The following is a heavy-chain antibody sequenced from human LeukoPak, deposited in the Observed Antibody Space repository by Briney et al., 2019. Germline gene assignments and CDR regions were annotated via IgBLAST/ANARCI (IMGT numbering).Heavy chain of an antibody. CDR3: ARGSGYYYYYGMDV. CDR1: GYTFTSCD. CDR2: MNPNSGNT. D-gene: IGHD3-3*01. V-gene: IGHV1-8*01. Sequence: GASVKVSCKASGYTFTSCDINWVRQATGQGLEWMGWMNPNSGNTGYAQKFQGRVTMTRNTSISTAYMELSSLRSEDTAVYYCARGSGYYYYYGMDVWGQGTTVTVSS. J-gene: IGHJ6*02.